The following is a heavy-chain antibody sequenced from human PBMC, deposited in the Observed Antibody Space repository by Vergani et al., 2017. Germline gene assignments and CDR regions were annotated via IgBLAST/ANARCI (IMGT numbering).Heavy chain of an antibody. CDR1: GGSISSYY. CDR3: ARAAIRPFYYGDYEYYFDY. J-gene: IGHJ4*02. V-gene: IGHV4-4*07. Sequence: QVQLQESGPGLVKTSETLSLTCTVSGGSISSYYWSWIRQPAGKGLEWIGRIYTSGSTNYNPSLKRRVTMSVDTSKNQFSLKLSSVTAADTAVYYCARAAIRPFYYGDYEYYFDYWGQGTLVTVSS. D-gene: IGHD4-17*01. CDR2: IYTSGST.